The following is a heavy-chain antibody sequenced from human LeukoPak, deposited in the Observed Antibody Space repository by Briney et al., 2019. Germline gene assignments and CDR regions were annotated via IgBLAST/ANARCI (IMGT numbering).Heavy chain of an antibody. CDR2: ISGSGGST. J-gene: IGHJ4*02. CDR3: ARGTIVVVTAISGVDY. Sequence: GGSLRLSCAASGFTFSSYAMSWVRQAPGKGLEWVSAISGSGGSTSYAQKFQGRVTMTRDTSTSTVYMELSSLRSEDTAVYYCARGTIVVVTAISGVDYWGQGTLVTVSS. CDR1: GFTFSSYA. D-gene: IGHD2-21*02. V-gene: IGHV3-23*01.